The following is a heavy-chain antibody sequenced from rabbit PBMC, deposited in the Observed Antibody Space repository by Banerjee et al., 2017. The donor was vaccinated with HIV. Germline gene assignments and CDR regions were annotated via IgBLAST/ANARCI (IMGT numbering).Heavy chain of an antibody. V-gene: IGHV1S40*01. J-gene: IGHJ4*01. CDR2: IYVGDDTT. Sequence: QSLEESGGDLVKPGASLTLTCTASGIDFSRYYYMCWVRQAPGKGLEWIACIYVGDDTTYYASWAKGRFTISKTSSTTVTLQMTSLTAADTATYFCARGALWGPGTLVTVS. CDR3: ARGAL. CDR1: GIDFSRYYY.